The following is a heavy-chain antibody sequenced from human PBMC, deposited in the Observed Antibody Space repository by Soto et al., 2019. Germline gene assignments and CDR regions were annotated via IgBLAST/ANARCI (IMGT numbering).Heavy chain of an antibody. Sequence: XGSLRLSCAASGFTFSDYYMSWIRQAPGKGLEWVSYISSSGSTIYYADSVKGRFTISRDNAKNSLYLQMNSLRAEDTAVYYCARNIYYDSSGSQPSWGQEPLVTVSS. CDR1: GFTFSDYY. CDR2: ISSSGSTI. J-gene: IGHJ5*02. CDR3: ARNIYYDSSGSQPS. D-gene: IGHD3-22*01. V-gene: IGHV3-11*01.